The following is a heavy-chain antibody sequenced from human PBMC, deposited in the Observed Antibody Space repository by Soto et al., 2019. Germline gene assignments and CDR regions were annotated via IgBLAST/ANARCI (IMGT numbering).Heavy chain of an antibody. V-gene: IGHV3-33*01. CDR2: IWYDGSNK. D-gene: IGHD3-16*01. CDR3: ARGEVPWVGRGGDY. J-gene: IGHJ4*02. CDR1: GFTFSSYG. Sequence: QVQLVESGGGVVQPGRSLRLSCAASGFTFSSYGMHWVRQAPGKGLEWVAVIWYDGSNKYYADSVKGRFTISRDNSKNPLYLQMNGRRAEDKAVYYWARGEVPWVGRGGDYWGQGTLVTVSS.